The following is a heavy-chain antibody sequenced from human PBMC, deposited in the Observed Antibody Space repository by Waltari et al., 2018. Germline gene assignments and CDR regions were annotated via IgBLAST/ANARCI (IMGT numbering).Heavy chain of an antibody. Sequence: EEQLVESGGGLVKPGGSLRLSCAGSGFTFSNYNMNWVRQAPGKGLEWFSSISTTSTYTHYADSVKGRFTISRDNAKNSLFLQVNSLTTEDTAVYYCATGGWGFYFDYWGQGTLLTVSS. V-gene: IGHV3-21*01. J-gene: IGHJ4*02. CDR1: GFTFSNYN. CDR3: ATGGWGFYFDY. D-gene: IGHD7-27*01. CDR2: ISTTSTYT.